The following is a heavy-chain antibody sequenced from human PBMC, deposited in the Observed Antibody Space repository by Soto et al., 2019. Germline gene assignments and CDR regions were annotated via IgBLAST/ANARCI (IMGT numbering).Heavy chain of an antibody. J-gene: IGHJ4*02. CDR2: IYYSGST. D-gene: IGHD3-22*01. CDR1: GGSISSGDYY. Sequence: TSETLSLTCTVSGGSISSGDYYWSWIRQPPGKGLEWIGYIYYSGSTYYNPSLKSRVTISVDTSKNQFSLKLSSVTAADTAVYYCARVIGYYYDSSGLDYWGQGALVTVSS. CDR3: ARVIGYYYDSSGLDY. V-gene: IGHV4-30-4*01.